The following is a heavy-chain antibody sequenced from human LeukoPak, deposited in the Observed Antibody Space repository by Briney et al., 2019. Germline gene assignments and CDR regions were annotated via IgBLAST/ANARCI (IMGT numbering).Heavy chain of an antibody. Sequence: GGSLRLSCAASGFTFSSYWMSWVRQAPGKGLEWVANINKDGGEKYYVDSVKGRFTVSRDNAKNSLYLQMNSLRADDTAVYYCVKDSPPRYSGSPPAYWGQGTLVTVSS. CDR2: INKDGGEK. V-gene: IGHV3-7*03. CDR3: VKDSPPRYSGSPPAY. D-gene: IGHD1-26*01. CDR1: GFTFSSYW. J-gene: IGHJ4*02.